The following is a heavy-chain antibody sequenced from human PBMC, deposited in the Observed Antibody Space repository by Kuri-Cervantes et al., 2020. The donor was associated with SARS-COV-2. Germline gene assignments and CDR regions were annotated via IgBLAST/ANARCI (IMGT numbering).Heavy chain of an antibody. CDR1: GGSISSSSYY. J-gene: IGHJ6*02. Sequence: GSLRLSCTVSGGSISSSSYYWGWIRQPPGKGLEWIGSIYYSGSTYYNPSLKSRVTISVDTSKNQFSLKLSSVTAADTAVYYCARGPGLHSRKAYGMDVWGQGTTVTVSS. CDR2: IYYSGST. V-gene: IGHV4-39*01. CDR3: ARGPGLHSRKAYGMDV. D-gene: IGHD5-18*01.